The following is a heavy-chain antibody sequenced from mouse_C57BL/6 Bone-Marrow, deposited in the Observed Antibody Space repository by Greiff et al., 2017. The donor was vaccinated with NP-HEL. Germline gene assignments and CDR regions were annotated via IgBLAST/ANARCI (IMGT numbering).Heavy chain of an antibody. Sequence: QVQLKESGAELARPGASVKLSCKASGYTFTSYGISWVKQRPGQGLEWIGEIYPRSGNTYYNEKFKGKATLTADKSSSTAYMELRSLTSVDSAVYFWSRTDYGAVDYAMDYWGQGTSVTVSS. V-gene: IGHV1-81*01. CDR1: GYTFTSYG. J-gene: IGHJ4*01. D-gene: IGHD2-4*01. CDR2: IYPRSGNT. CDR3: SRTDYGAVDYAMDY.